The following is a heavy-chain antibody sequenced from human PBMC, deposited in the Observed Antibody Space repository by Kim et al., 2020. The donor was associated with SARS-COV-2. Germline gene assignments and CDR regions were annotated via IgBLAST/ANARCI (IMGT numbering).Heavy chain of an antibody. CDR3: ARDSYYYYGMDV. V-gene: IGHV3-53*01. Sequence: YYADSVKGRFTISRDNSKNMLYLQMNSLRAEDTAVYYCARDSYYYYGMDVWGQGTTVTVSS. J-gene: IGHJ6*02.